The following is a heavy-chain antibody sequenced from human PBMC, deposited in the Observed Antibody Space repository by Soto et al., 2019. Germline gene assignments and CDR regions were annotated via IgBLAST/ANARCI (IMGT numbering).Heavy chain of an antibody. CDR1: GGTFSSYT. V-gene: IGHV1-69*04. D-gene: IGHD5-12*01. J-gene: IGHJ3*02. CDR3: ARDTSTTPYAFDI. Sequence: SVKVSCKASGGTFSSYTISWVRQAPGQGLEWMGRIIPILGIANYAQKFQGRVTITADKSTSTAYMELSSLRSEDTAVYYCARDTSTTPYAFDIWGQGTMVTVSS. CDR2: IIPILGIA.